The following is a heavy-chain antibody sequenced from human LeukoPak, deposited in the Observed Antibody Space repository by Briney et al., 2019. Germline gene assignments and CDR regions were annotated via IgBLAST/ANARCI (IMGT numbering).Heavy chain of an antibody. CDR1: GFTFSTYG. CDR3: AKRGPGSPQSGKYYFDY. V-gene: IGHV3-23*01. Sequence: GGSLRLSCAASGFTFSTYGMTWVRQAPGKGLEWVSAISGSAATTFYADSVKGRFTISRDNSKNTLYLQMNSLRAEDTAVYYCAKRGPGSPQSGKYYFDYWGQGTLVTVSS. D-gene: IGHD3-10*01. J-gene: IGHJ4*02. CDR2: ISGSAATT.